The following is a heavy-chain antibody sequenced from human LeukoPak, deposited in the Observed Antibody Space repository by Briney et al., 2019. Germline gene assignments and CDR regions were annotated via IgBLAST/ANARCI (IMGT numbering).Heavy chain of an antibody. CDR3: ARGRRDGYKTSGNFDY. D-gene: IGHD5-24*01. CDR2: TKPDGSAE. CDR1: GFTFRNYW. J-gene: IGHJ4*02. Sequence: GGSLRLSCAASGFTFRNYWMGWVRQAPGKGLEWVANTKPDGSAEYYADSVRGRFTTSRDNANNFLYLQINSLRAEDTAVYYCARGRRDGYKTSGNFDYWGQGTLVTVSS. V-gene: IGHV3-7*01.